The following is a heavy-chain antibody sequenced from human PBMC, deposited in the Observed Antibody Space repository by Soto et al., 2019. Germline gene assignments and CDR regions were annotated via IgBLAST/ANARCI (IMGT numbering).Heavy chain of an antibody. Sequence: GGSLRLSCAASGFTFSSYAMSWVRQAPGKGQEWVSAISASGGSTYYADYAKGRFTISSDNSKNTLYLQMNTLRAEDTAVYYCPKDPRQWLRLGSFDYWGQGTLVTVSS. CDR1: GFTFSSYA. V-gene: IGHV3-23*01. D-gene: IGHD5-12*01. CDR2: ISASGGST. CDR3: PKDPRQWLRLGSFDY. J-gene: IGHJ4*02.